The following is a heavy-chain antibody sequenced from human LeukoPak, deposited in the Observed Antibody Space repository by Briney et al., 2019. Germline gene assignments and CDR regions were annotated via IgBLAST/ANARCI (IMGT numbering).Heavy chain of an antibody. J-gene: IGHJ4*02. CDR1: GGSISSYY. V-gene: IGHV4-59*01. Sequence: SETLSLTCTVSGGSISSYYWSWIRQPPGKGLEWIGYIYYSGSTNYNPSLKSRVTISVDTSKNQFSLKLSSVTAADTAVYYCARDGYSGYGTFDYWGQGTLVTVSS. CDR3: ARDGYSGYGTFDY. CDR2: IYYSGST. D-gene: IGHD5-12*01.